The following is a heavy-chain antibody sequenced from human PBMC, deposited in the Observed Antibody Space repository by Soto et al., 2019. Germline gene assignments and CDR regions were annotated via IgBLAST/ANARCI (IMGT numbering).Heavy chain of an antibody. J-gene: IGHJ4*02. Sequence: QVQLQESGPGLVKPSGTLSVTCAVPGGSISTSNWWSWVRQPPGKGLEWIGEVYRTGSTNYNPSLESRLTISVDKSKNQSSLKPTSVTAPDTAVYYCARARATIAAAAIFDCWGQGTLVTVSS. D-gene: IGHD6-13*01. CDR2: VYRTGST. CDR1: GGSISTSNW. V-gene: IGHV4-4*02. CDR3: ARARATIAAAAIFDC.